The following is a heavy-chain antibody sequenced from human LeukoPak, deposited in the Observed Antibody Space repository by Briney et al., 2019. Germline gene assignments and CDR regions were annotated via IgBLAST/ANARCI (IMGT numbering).Heavy chain of an antibody. CDR1: GGSFSGYY. CDR3: ARQSPHYDFWSGSQGYFDY. Sequence: SETLSLTCAVYGGSFSGYYWSWIRQPPGKGLEWIGEINHSGSTNYNPSLKSRVTISVDTSKTQFSLKLSSVTAADTAVYYCARQSPHYDFWSGSQGYFDYWGQGTLVTVSS. D-gene: IGHD3-3*01. V-gene: IGHV4-34*01. CDR2: INHSGST. J-gene: IGHJ4*02.